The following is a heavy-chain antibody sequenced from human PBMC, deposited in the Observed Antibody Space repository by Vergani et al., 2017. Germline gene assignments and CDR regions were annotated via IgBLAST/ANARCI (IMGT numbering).Heavy chain of an antibody. CDR2: INPSGGST. CDR3: ASAYYYGSGSYYNLSPPEV. V-gene: IGHV1-46*01. Sequence: VPLVQSGAEVKKPGASVKVSCKASGYTFTSYYMHWVRQAPGQGLEWMGIINPSGGSTSYAQKFQGRVTMTRDTSTSTVYMELSSLRSEDTAVYYCASAYYYGSGSYYNLSPPEVWGQGTMVTVSS. D-gene: IGHD3-10*01. CDR1: GYTFTSYY. J-gene: IGHJ3*01.